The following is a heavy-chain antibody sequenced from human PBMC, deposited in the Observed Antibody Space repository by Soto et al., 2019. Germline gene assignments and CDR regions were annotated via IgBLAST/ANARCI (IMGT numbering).Heavy chain of an antibody. Sequence: ASVKVSCKASGYTFTTYPITWVRQAPGQGLERMGWISTYNGKTNYAQGLQGRVSMTTDASTTTAFLELRSLRSNDTAVYYCAREGSGWDFDTWGQGTPVTVSS. CDR2: ISTYNGKT. CDR1: GYTFTTYP. CDR3: AREGSGWDFDT. D-gene: IGHD6-19*01. J-gene: IGHJ4*02. V-gene: IGHV1-18*01.